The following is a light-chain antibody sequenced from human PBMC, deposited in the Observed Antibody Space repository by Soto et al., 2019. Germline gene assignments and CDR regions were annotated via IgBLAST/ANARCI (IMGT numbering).Light chain of an antibody. CDR2: EGT. CDR1: SSDFGGYNV. Sequence: QSALTQPASVSGSPGQSITISCSGTSSDFGGYNVVSWYQQHPGKAPKLIIYEGTKRPLGVSNRFSGSKSGNAASLTISGRQTEDEADYYCCWYADTSTFWVVFGGGTKRTVL. CDR3: CWYADTSTFWVV. J-gene: IGLJ3*02. V-gene: IGLV2-23*03.